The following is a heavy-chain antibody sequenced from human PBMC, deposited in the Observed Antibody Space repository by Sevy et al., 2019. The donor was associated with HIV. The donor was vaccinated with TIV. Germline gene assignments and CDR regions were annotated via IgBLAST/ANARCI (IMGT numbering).Heavy chain of an antibody. D-gene: IGHD3-10*01. CDR2: ISSSSNYI. CDR1: GFTFSTYT. V-gene: IGHV3-21*01. CDR3: ARPYGSGSWEAFDI. Sequence: GESLKISCAASGFTFSTYTMNWVRQAPGKGLQWVSSISSSSNYIYYADSVKGRFTISRDNAKNSLYIQMNSLRAEDTSVYYCARPYGSGSWEAFDIWGQGTMVTVSS. J-gene: IGHJ3*02.